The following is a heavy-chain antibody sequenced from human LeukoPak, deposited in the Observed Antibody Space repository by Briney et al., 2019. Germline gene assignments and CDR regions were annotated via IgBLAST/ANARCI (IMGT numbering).Heavy chain of an antibody. CDR3: AKDVVWGSYRYSDY. V-gene: IGHV3-23*01. D-gene: IGHD3-16*02. J-gene: IGHJ4*02. CDR1: GFTFSSYA. Sequence: GGSLRLSCAASGFTFSSYAMSWVRRAPGKGLEWVSAISGSGGSTYYADSVKGRFTISRDNSKNTLYLQMNSLRAEDTAVYYCAKDVVWGSYRYSDYWGQGTLVTVSS. CDR2: ISGSGGST.